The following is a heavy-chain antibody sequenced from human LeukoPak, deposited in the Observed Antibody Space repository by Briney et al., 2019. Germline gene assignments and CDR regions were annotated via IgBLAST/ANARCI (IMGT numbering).Heavy chain of an antibody. D-gene: IGHD3-16*01. CDR1: GGTFGSYG. J-gene: IGHJ4*02. CDR3: ARGPYDGTFYFDS. CDR2: TIPIRGMT. Sequence: ASVKVSCKISGGTFGSYGISWVWQAPGQGLEWMGRTIPIRGMTNYAQKFQGRVTITADTSTSTAYMELSSLTSEDTAVYFCARGPYDGTFYFDSWGQGTLVIVSS. V-gene: IGHV1-69*04.